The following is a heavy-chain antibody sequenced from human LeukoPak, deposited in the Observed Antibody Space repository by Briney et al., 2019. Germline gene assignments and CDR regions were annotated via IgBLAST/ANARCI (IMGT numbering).Heavy chain of an antibody. Sequence: GGSLRLSCEASGFTFSSYPMHWVRQAPGKGPEWVAVIANDGRDKKYADSVKGRFTSSRDNSKNTVYLQMNSLRVEDTAVFYCARDSNIAAAAYYFDYWGQGTLVTVSS. V-gene: IGHV3-30*03. CDR3: ARDSNIAAAAYYFDY. D-gene: IGHD6-13*01. J-gene: IGHJ4*02. CDR2: IANDGRDK. CDR1: GFTFSSYP.